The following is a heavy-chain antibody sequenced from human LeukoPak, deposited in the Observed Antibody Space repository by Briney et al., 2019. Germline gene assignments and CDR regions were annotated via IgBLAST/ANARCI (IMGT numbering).Heavy chain of an antibody. J-gene: IGHJ4*02. Sequence: ASVKVSCKASGYTFTAYYMHWVRQAPGQGLEWMGWINSNSGGTGSAQKFQDRVTMTGDTSISTAYMELSRLRSDDTAVYYCARETLLGTKDFDYWGQGTLVTVSS. CDR1: GYTFTAYY. V-gene: IGHV1-2*02. D-gene: IGHD7-27*01. CDR3: ARETLLGTKDFDY. CDR2: INSNSGGT.